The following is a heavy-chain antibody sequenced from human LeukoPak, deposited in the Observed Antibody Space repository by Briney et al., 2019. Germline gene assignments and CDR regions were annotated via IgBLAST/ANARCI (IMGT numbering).Heavy chain of an antibody. CDR3: ARYKTLGFGRPFQKRNIAAAGMEVFDY. CDR1: GGSISSGGYS. J-gene: IGHJ4*02. V-gene: IGHV4-31*03. Sequence: PSETLSLTCTVSGGSISSGGYSWSWIRQHPGKGLEWIGYIYYSGSTYYNPSLKSRVTISVDTSKNQFSLKLSSVTAADTAVYYCARYKTLGFGRPFQKRNIAAAGMEVFDYWGQGTLVTVSS. CDR2: IYYSGST. D-gene: IGHD6-13*01.